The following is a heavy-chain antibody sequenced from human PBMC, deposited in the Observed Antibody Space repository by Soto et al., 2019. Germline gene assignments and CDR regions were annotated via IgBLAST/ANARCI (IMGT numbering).Heavy chain of an antibody. CDR3: ARAHYYYGMDV. CDR2: IYQSGSS. V-gene: IGHV4-30-2*01. Sequence: SETLSLTCGVSGGSISSGGYSWNWIRQPPGKGLEWIGYIYQSGSSYYNPSLKSRVTISIDRSKNQFSLKLSSVTAADTAMYYCARAHYYYGMDVWGQGTAVTVSS. J-gene: IGHJ6*01. CDR1: GGSISSGGYS.